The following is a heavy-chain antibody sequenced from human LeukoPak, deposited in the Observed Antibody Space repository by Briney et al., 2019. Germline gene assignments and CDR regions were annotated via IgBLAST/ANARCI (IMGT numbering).Heavy chain of an antibody. V-gene: IGHV4-59*08. CDR1: GGSISGYY. CDR2: IYYSGST. D-gene: IGHD3-10*01. CDR3: ARHSNYDGSGSFDY. J-gene: IGHJ4*02. Sequence: SETLSLTCTVSGGSISGYYWSWIRQPPGKGLEWIGYIYYSGSTNYNPSLKSRVTISVDTSKNQFSLKLSSVTAADTAVYYCARHSNYDGSGSFDYWGQGTLVTVSS.